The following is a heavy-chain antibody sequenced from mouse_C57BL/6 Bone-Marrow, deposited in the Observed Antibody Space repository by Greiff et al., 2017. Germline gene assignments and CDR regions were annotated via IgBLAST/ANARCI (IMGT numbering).Heavy chain of an antibody. CDR1: GYTFTSYW. V-gene: IGHV1-69*01. J-gene: IGHJ3*01. CDR2: IDPSDSYT. D-gene: IGHD2-10*01. CDR3: ARRDSYFFAY. Sequence: LVESGAELVMPGASVKLSCKASGYTFTSYWMHWVKQRPGQGLEWIGEIDPSDSYTNYNQKFKGKSTLTVDKSSSTAYMQLSSLTSEDSAVYYCARRDSYFFAYWGQGTLVTVSA.